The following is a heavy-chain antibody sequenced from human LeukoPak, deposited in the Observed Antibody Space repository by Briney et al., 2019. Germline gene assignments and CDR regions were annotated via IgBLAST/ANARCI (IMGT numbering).Heavy chain of an antibody. CDR3: AKRGDTAMVTDY. CDR1: GFTFSSYG. V-gene: IGHV3-30*02. J-gene: IGHJ4*02. CDR2: IRYDGSNK. Sequence: PGGSLRLSCAASGFTFSSYGMHWVRQAPGKGLEWVAFIRYDGSNKYYADSVKGRFTISRDDSKNTLYLQMNSLRAEDTAVYYCAKRGDTAMVTDYWGQGTLVTVSS. D-gene: IGHD5-18*01.